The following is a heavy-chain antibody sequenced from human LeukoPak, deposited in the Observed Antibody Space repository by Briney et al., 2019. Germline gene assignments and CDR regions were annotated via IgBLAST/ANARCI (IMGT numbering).Heavy chain of an antibody. CDR2: IWYDGSSK. CDR1: GFTFNSYG. Sequence: GGSLGLSCAASGFTFNSYGMHWVRQAPGKGLEWVAVIWYDGSSKYYAASVKGRFTISRDNSKNTLYLQMNSLRAEDTAVYYCARSVDFWSGYQDYWGQGTLVTVSS. CDR3: ARSVDFWSGYQDY. V-gene: IGHV3-33*01. D-gene: IGHD3-3*01. J-gene: IGHJ4*02.